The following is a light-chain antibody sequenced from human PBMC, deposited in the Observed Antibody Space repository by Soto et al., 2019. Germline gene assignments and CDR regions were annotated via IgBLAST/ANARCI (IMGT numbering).Light chain of an antibody. CDR2: EVI. CDR1: SSDVGGYNY. CDR3: SSYTTANTHV. J-gene: IGLJ1*01. V-gene: IGLV2-14*01. Sequence: QAALTHAASVSGSPAQSINISCTGTSSDVGGYNYVSWYQHHPGKAPKLVIYEVIYRPSRVSNRFSGSKSGNTASLTISRLQADDEADYYCSSYTTANTHVFGTGTKVPV.